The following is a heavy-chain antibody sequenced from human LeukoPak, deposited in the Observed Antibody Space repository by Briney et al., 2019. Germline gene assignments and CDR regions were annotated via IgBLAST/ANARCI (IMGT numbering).Heavy chain of an antibody. V-gene: IGHV1-69*06. CDR3: ARSSVVTAMVHLEY. Sequence: ASVKVSCNASGGTFTSYAISWVRQAPGQGLEWMGGIIPIFGAANYAQKFQGRVTITADKSTSTSYMELSSLRSEDTAVYYCARSSVVTAMVHLEYWGQGTLVTVSS. J-gene: IGHJ4*02. CDR2: IIPIFGAA. CDR1: GGTFTSYA. D-gene: IGHD2-21*02.